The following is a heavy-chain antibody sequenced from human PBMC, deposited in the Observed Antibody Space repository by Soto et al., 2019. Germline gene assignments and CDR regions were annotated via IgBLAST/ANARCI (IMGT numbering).Heavy chain of an antibody. D-gene: IGHD4-17*01. V-gene: IGHV2-5*02. Sequence: QITLKESGPMRVKPTQTLALTCTFSGFSLTTSGVGVGWIRQPPGKALEWLAFIYWDDDKRYSPSLKSRLSISKDTSKNEVLLIMTDMDPADTASYCCADRGPHYGYWGGGNFDYWGQGTLVTVSS. CDR1: GFSLTTSGVG. J-gene: IGHJ4*02. CDR2: IYWDDDK. CDR3: ADRGPHYGYWGGGNFDY.